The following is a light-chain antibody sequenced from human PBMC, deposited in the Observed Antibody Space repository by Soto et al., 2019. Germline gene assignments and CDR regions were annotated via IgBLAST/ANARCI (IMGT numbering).Light chain of an antibody. Sequence: DIQMTQSPSTLSASVGDRVTITCRASQSIRSWLAWYQQKPGKAPKLLIYQASTLESGVPSRFGGSGSGTEFTLTISSLQPDDFATYFCQQYNSLWTFGQGTKVEIK. J-gene: IGKJ1*01. CDR3: QQYNSLWT. V-gene: IGKV1-5*03. CDR2: QAS. CDR1: QSIRSW.